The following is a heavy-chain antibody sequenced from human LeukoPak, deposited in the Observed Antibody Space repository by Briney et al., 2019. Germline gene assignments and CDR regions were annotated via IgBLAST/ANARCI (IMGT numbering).Heavy chain of an antibody. D-gene: IGHD3-22*01. CDR1: GFTFSSYA. V-gene: IGHV3-23*01. CDR2: ISGSCGST. J-gene: IGHJ4*02. CDR3: ANPGRSGYYYFDY. Sequence: GGSLRLSCAASGFTFSSYAMSWVRQAPGKGLELVSAISGSCGSTYYADSVKGRFTISRDNSKNTLYLQMNSLRAEDTAVYDCANPGRSGYYYFDYWGQGTLVTVSS.